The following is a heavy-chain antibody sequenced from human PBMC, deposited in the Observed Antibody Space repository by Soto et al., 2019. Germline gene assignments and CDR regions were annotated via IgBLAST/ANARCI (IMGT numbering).Heavy chain of an antibody. V-gene: IGHV3-72*01. CDR1: GLTFSDRY. Sequence: VGSLRLSCAASGLTFSDRYMDWVRQAPGKGLEWVGRIRKKTNSYTTEYAASVKGRFIISRDDSTNSLYLQMSSLKTEDTAVYYCTTVTTVDYYFDYWGQGTLVTVSS. D-gene: IGHD4-17*01. J-gene: IGHJ4*02. CDR3: TTVTTVDYYFDY. CDR2: IRKKTNSYTT.